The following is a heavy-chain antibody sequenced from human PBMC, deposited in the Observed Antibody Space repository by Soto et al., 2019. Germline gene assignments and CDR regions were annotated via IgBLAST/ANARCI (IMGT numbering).Heavy chain of an antibody. CDR1: GYSFSNYW. CDR2: IYPGDSDT. D-gene: IGHD3-9*01. Sequence: PGESLKISCKGSGYSFSNYWIVWVRRMPGKGLEWMGIIYPGDSDTRYSPSFQGQVTISADNSITTAYLQWSSLKASDTAMYYCARGAYDILTGDYKSYYGMDVWGQGTTVTAP. CDR3: ARGAYDILTGDYKSYYGMDV. J-gene: IGHJ6*02. V-gene: IGHV5-51*01.